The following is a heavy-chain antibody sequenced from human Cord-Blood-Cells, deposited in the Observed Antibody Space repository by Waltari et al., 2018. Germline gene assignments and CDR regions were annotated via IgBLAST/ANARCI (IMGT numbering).Heavy chain of an antibody. Sequence: QVQLQESRPGLLKPSQTLSLTCPVSGGSIRSGGYSWSWIRQHPGKGLEWIGYIFDGGSTYYNPSLKSRVTISVDTSKNQFSLKLSSVTAADTAVYYCARSYDFWSGSSFDYWGQGTLVTVSS. V-gene: IGHV4-31*03. CDR3: ARSYDFWSGSSFDY. J-gene: IGHJ4*02. CDR2: IFDGGST. CDR1: GGSIRSGGYS. D-gene: IGHD3-3*01.